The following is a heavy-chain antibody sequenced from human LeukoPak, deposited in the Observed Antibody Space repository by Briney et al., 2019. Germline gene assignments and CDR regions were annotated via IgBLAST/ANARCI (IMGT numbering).Heavy chain of an antibody. J-gene: IGHJ4*02. CDR3: ARGKFGYYSSSSYYFDY. CDR2: VDPEDGET. D-gene: IGHD6-6*01. Sequence: ASVKISCKVSGYTFTDYYMHWVQQAPGKGLEWMGLVDPEDGETIYAEKFQGRVTITADTSTDTAYMELSSLRSEDTAVYYCARGKFGYYSSSSYYFDYWGQGILVTVSS. CDR1: GYTFTDYY. V-gene: IGHV1-69-2*01.